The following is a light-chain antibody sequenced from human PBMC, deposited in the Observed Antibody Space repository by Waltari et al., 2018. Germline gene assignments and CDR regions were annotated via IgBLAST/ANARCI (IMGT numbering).Light chain of an antibody. J-gene: IGKJ2*01. CDR1: QGISSY. CDR3: QQYYSRPYT. V-gene: IGKV1-8*01. Sequence: AIRMTQSPSSLSASTGDRVTITCRASQGISSYLAWYQQKPGKAPKLLIYAASTLQSGVPSRFSGSGYGTDFTLTISCLQSEDFATYYCQQYYSRPYTFGQGTKLEIK. CDR2: AAS.